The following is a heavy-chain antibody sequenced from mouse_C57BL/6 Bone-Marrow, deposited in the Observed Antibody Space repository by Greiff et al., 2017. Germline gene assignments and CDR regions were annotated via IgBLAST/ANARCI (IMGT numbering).Heavy chain of an antibody. V-gene: IGHV14-2*01. CDR2: IDPEDGET. CDR3: TRSLYYDGTNY. Sequence: VQLQQPGAELVKPGASVKLSCTASGFNIKDYYIHWVKQRTEQGLEWIGRIDPEDGETKYAPKFKDKATITADTSSNTAYLQLSSLTSEDTAVYYCTRSLYYDGTNYWGQGTTLTVSS. CDR1: GFNIKDYY. D-gene: IGHD1-1*01. J-gene: IGHJ2*01.